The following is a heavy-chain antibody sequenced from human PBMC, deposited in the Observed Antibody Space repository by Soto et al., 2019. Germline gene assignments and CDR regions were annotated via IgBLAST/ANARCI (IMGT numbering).Heavy chain of an antibody. D-gene: IGHD3-3*01. CDR2: INHSGST. J-gene: IGHJ4*02. CDR1: GGSLSSSNW. CDR3: ARHITLLGVVH. Sequence: QVQLQESGPGLVKPSGTLSLTCAVSGGSLSSSNWWSWVRQPPGKGLEWLGEINHSGSTNYTPALYSRATTSVDQSKTPFTVKLSSVTAADPAVYYCARHITLLGVVHWGQGTLVTVPS. V-gene: IGHV4-4*02.